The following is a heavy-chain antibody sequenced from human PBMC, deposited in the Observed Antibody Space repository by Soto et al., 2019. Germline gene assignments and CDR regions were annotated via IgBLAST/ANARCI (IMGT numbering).Heavy chain of an antibody. CDR1: GGTFSDYA. V-gene: IGHV1-69*01. J-gene: IGHJ4*02. D-gene: IGHD3-10*02. Sequence: QVQLVQSGAEVKKRGSSVKVSCTASGGTFSDYAFSWVRQAPGQGLEWMGGIIPMISSSSFAQTFQGRLTITANDSTSTDYKSLSSLGSADTVMYYCAKDIGFQQHLFVFDLWGPGTLVTVSS. CDR2: IIPMISSS. CDR3: AKDIGFQQHLFVFDL.